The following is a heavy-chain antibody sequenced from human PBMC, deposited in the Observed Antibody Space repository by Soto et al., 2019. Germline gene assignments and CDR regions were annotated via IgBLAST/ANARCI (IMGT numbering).Heavy chain of an antibody. CDR2: ISYDGSNK. CDR1: GFTFSSYA. J-gene: IGHJ3*02. CDR3: ARERREAAFDI. D-gene: IGHD1-26*01. V-gene: IGHV3-30-3*01. Sequence: GGSLRLSCAASGFTFSSYAMHWVRQAPGKGLEWVAVISYDGSNKYYADSVKGRFTISRDNSRNTLYLQMNSLRAEDTAVYYCARERREAAFDIWGQGTMVTVSS.